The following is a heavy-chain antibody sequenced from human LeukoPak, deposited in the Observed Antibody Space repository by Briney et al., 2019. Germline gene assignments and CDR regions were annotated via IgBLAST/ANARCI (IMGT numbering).Heavy chain of an antibody. D-gene: IGHD6-13*01. CDR3: AREVIAAAAPHYYYYYMDV. J-gene: IGHJ6*03. CDR1: GFTFSSYA. CDR2: ISYDGSNK. Sequence: GGSLRLSCAASGFTFSSYAMHWVRQAPGKGLEWVAVISYDGSNKYYADSVKGRFTISRDNSKNTLYLQMNSLRAEDTAVYYCAREVIAAAAPHYYYYYMDVWGKGTTVTVSS. V-gene: IGHV3-30-3*01.